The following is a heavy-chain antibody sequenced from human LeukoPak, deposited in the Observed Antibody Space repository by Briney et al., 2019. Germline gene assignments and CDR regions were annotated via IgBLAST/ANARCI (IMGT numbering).Heavy chain of an antibody. CDR3: ARGVGYFDL. CDR2: ISGSVDNT. Sequence: PGGTLRLSCAASGFTFSSYGMSWVRQAPGKGLEWVSTISGSVDNTYYADSVKGRFTISRDNSKNTLYLQMNSLRAEDTAVYYCARGVGYFDLWGRGTLVTVSS. J-gene: IGHJ2*01. CDR1: GFTFSSYG. V-gene: IGHV3-23*01.